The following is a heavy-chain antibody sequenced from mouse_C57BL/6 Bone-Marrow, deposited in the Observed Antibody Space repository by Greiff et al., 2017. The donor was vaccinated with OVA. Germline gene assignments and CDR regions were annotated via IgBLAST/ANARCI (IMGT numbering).Heavy chain of an antibody. J-gene: IGHJ4*01. D-gene: IGHD2-12*01. CDR2: IYPGSGNT. V-gene: IGHV1-76*01. CDR3: ARCVTNGPLRGAMDY. CDR1: GYTFTDYY. Sequence: VQLQQSGAELVRPGASVKLSCKASGYTFTDYYINWVKQRPGQGLEWIARIYPGSGNTYYNEKFKGKATLTAEKSSSTAYMQLSSLTSEDSAVYFCARCVTNGPLRGAMDYWGQGTSVTVSS.